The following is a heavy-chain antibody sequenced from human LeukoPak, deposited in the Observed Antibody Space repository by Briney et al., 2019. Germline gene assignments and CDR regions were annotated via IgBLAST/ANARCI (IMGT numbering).Heavy chain of an antibody. Sequence: SETLSLTCAVSGGSISSGGYSWGWIRQPPGKGLEWIGYIYHSGSTYYNPSLKSRVTISVDRSKNQFSLKLSSVTAADTAVYYCARAVLDYYDSSGPEYYFDYWGQGTLVTVSS. D-gene: IGHD3-22*01. CDR1: GGSISSGGYS. V-gene: IGHV4-30-2*01. CDR3: ARAVLDYYDSSGPEYYFDY. J-gene: IGHJ4*02. CDR2: IYHSGST.